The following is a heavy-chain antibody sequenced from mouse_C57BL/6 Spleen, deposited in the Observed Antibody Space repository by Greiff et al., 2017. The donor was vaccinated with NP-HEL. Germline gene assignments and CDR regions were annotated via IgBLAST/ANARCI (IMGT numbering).Heavy chain of an antibody. Sequence: EVQLQQSGTVLARPGASVKMSCKTSGYTFTSYWMHWVKQRPGQGLEWIVAIYPGNSDTSYNQKFKGKAKLTAVTSASTAYMELSSLTNEDSAVYYCTREDYDYDSYAMDYWGQGTSVTVSS. D-gene: IGHD2-4*01. J-gene: IGHJ4*01. CDR3: TREDYDYDSYAMDY. CDR1: GYTFTSYW. V-gene: IGHV1-5*01. CDR2: IYPGNSDT.